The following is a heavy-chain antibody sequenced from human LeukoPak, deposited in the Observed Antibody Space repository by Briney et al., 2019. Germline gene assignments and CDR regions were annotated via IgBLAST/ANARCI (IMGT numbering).Heavy chain of an antibody. Sequence: GGSLRLSCAASGFTFSDYYMSWIRQAPGKGLEWVSYISSSGSTIYYADSVKGRFTISRDNAKNSLYLQRDSLRAEDTAVYYCARGGQDDILTGYYIGLTLDYWGQGTLVTVSS. CDR1: GFTFSDYY. V-gene: IGHV3-11*04. CDR3: ARGGQDDILTGYYIGLTLDY. J-gene: IGHJ4*02. D-gene: IGHD3-9*01. CDR2: ISSSGSTI.